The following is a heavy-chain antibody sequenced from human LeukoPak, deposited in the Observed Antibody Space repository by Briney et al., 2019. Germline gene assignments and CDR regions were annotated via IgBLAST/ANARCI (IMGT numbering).Heavy chain of an antibody. J-gene: IGHJ4*02. CDR2: MNPNSGNT. CDR3: ARVPGGSYGPDFDY. V-gene: IGHV1-8*01. Sequence: ASVKVSCKASGYTFTSYDINWVRQATGQGLERMGWMNPNSGNTGYAQKFQGRVTMTRNTSISTAYMELSSLRSEDTAVYYCARVPGGSYGPDFDYWGQGTLVTVSS. CDR1: GYTFTSYD. D-gene: IGHD5-18*01.